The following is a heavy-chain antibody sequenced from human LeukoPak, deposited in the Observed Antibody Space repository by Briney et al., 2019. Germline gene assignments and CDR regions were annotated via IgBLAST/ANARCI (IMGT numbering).Heavy chain of an antibody. CDR1: GFTLSNYS. Sequence: GGSLRLSCAASGFTLSNYSMNWVRQAPGKGLEWISYISGSGFTIHYADSVKGRFTISRDNAKNSLYLQMNSLRAEDTAVYHCVREASGGTKGVSGTFDIWGQGTLVTVSS. CDR2: ISGSGFTI. J-gene: IGHJ3*02. CDR3: VREASGGTKGVSGTFDI. V-gene: IGHV3-48*01. D-gene: IGHD6-13*01.